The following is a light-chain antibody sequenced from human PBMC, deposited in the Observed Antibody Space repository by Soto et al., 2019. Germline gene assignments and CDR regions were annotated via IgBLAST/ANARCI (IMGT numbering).Light chain of an antibody. CDR2: EAY. Sequence: DIVLTQSSATLSLSPGEGASLPCRASQTVSSSLAWYQQKPGQAHRLLIYEAYNRATGIPDRFSGGGSGTEFTLTISRLEPEDFAVYYCHQYDNSPLTCGGGTKVDI. CDR1: QTVSSS. J-gene: IGKJ4*01. V-gene: IGKV3-11*01. CDR3: HQYDNSPLT.